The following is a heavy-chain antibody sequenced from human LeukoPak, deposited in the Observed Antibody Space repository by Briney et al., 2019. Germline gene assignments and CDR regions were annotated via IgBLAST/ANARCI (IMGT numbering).Heavy chain of an antibody. J-gene: IGHJ3*02. V-gene: IGHV3-9*01. CDR1: GFTFDDYA. Sequence: PGGSLRLSCAASGFTFDDYAMHWVRQAPGKGLEWVSGISWNSGSIGYADSVKGRFTISRDNAKNSLYLQMNSLRAEDTALYYCAKGAGRYDSSDKIRRLGAFDIWGQGTMVTVSS. CDR3: AKGAGRYDSSDKIRRLGAFDI. D-gene: IGHD3-22*01. CDR2: ISWNSGSI.